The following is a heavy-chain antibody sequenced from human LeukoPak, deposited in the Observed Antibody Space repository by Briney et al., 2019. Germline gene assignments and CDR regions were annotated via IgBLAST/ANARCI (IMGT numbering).Heavy chain of an antibody. V-gene: IGHV3-23*01. CDR3: AKSTGYYQLYYFDY. CDR1: GFTFDDYA. J-gene: IGHJ4*02. CDR2: ISGSGGST. D-gene: IGHD3-9*01. Sequence: GRSLRLSCAASGFTFDDYAMSWVRQAPGKGLEWVSAISGSGGSTYYADSVKGRFTISRDNSKNTLYLQMNSLRAEDTAVYYCAKSTGYYQLYYFDYWGQGTLVTVSS.